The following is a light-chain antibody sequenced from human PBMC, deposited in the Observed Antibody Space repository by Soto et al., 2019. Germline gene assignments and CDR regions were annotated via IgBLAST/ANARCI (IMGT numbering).Light chain of an antibody. CDR1: QSVSSSY. CDR2: GAS. V-gene: IGKV3-20*01. J-gene: IGKJ2*01. Sequence: EIVLTQSPGTLSLSPGERATLSCRASQSVSSSYLAWYQQKPGQAPRLLIYGASSRATGIPDSFSGSGSGTDFSLTISRLEPEDLAVYYCQQYGSSLMYSFGQGTKLEIK. CDR3: QQYGSSLMYS.